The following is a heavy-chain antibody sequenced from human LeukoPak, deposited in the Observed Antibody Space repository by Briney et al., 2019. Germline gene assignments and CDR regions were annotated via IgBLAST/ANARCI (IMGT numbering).Heavy chain of an antibody. J-gene: IGHJ4*02. Sequence: GGSLRLSCAASGFTFSSYGMHWVRQAPGKGLEWVAFIRYDGSNKYYADSVKGRFTISRDNSKNTLYLQMNSLRAEDTAVYYCAKGGYKYDSSGHNYFDYWGQGTLVTVSS. CDR3: AKGGYKYDSSGHNYFDY. D-gene: IGHD3-22*01. V-gene: IGHV3-30*02. CDR2: IRYDGSNK. CDR1: GFTFSSYG.